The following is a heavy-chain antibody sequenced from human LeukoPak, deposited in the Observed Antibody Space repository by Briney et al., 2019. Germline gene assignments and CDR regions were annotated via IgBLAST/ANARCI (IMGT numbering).Heavy chain of an antibody. Sequence: SVTLSLTCTVSGDSISIYYGICIQQPALKELEVIGRIYTSGSSNYNPAFKSRVTMSVDTSTNQLSLKLSSVSAADTAVYYCARDRTTYYYGSEHYYYYGMDVWGQGTTVTVSS. CDR1: GDSISIYY. CDR3: ARDRTTYYYGSEHYYYYGMDV. J-gene: IGHJ6*02. D-gene: IGHD3-10*01. CDR2: IYTSGSS. V-gene: IGHV4-4*07.